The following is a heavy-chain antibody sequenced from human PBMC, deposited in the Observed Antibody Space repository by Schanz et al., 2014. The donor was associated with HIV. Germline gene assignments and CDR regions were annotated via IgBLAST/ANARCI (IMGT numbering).Heavy chain of an antibody. V-gene: IGHV3-33*03. CDR3: ARSPSYGMDV. Sequence: QVQLVESGGGVVQPGRSLRLSCAASGFTFSSYGMHWVRQAPGKGLEWVAAMWYDESHKGYADSVKGRFTISRDNARNSLYLQMNSLRDEDTAVYYCARSPSYGMDVWGQGTTVTVSS. CDR1: GFTFSSYG. CDR2: MWYDESHK. J-gene: IGHJ6*02.